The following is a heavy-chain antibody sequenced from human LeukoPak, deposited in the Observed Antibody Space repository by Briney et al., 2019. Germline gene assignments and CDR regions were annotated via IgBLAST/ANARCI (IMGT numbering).Heavy chain of an antibody. CDR3: ARREYYGSGSKYNWFDP. V-gene: IGHV4-34*01. CDR2: INHSGST. CDR1: GGSFSGYY. D-gene: IGHD3-10*01. Sequence: SETLSLTCAVYGGSFSGYYWSWIRQPPGKGLEWIGEINHSGSTNYNPSLKSRVTISVDTSKNQFSLKLSSVTAADTAVYYCARREYYGSGSKYNWFDPWGQGTLVTVSS. J-gene: IGHJ5*02.